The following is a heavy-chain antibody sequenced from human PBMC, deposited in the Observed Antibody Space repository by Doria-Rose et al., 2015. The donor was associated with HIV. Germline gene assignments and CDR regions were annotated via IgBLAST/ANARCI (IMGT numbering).Heavy chain of an antibody. CDR2: IFSDDEG. Sequence: ESGPVLVKPTETLTLTCTVSGVSLSSPGMGVSWTRQPPGKALEWLANIFSDDEGSYKTSLKSRLTISRDTSKSQLFLTMTDMDPVYTATYYCARIKSSRWYHKYYFDFWGQGTLVIVSA. D-gene: IGHD6-13*01. V-gene: IGHV2-26*01. CDR1: GVSLSSPGMG. CDR3: ARIKSSRWYHKYYFDF. J-gene: IGHJ4*02.